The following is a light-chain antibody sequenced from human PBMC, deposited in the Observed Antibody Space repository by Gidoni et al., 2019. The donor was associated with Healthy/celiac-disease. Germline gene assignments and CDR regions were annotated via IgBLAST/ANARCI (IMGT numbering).Light chain of an antibody. CDR1: QDISNY. Sequence: DIQMTQSPSSLSASVGDRFTITCQASQDISNYLNWYQQKPGKAPKLLIYDASNLETGVPSRFSGSGSGTDFTFTISSLQPEDIATYYCQQYDNLRCSFGQGTKLEIK. V-gene: IGKV1-33*01. CDR3: QQYDNLRCS. J-gene: IGKJ2*04. CDR2: DAS.